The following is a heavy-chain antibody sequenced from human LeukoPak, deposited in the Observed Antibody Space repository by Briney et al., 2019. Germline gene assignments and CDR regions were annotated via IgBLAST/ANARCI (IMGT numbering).Heavy chain of an antibody. CDR2: INPNSGGT. CDR3: ARGTIYYYDSSGYXYFDY. D-gene: IGHD3-22*01. V-gene: IGHV1-2*02. CDR1: GYTFTGYY. J-gene: IGHJ4*02. Sequence: ASVKVSCKASGYTFTGYYMHWVRQAPGQGLEWMGWINPNSGGTNYAQKFQGRVTMTRDTSISTAYMELSRLRSDDTAVYYCARGTIYYYDSSGYXYFDYWGQGTLVTVXS.